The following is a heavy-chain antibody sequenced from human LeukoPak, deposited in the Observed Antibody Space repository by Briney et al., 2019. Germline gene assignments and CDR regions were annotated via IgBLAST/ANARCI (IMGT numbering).Heavy chain of an antibody. CDR1: GFTFSTYS. J-gene: IGHJ4*02. CDR2: IFPSGDTT. D-gene: IGHD5-12*01. V-gene: IGHV3-23*01. Sequence: PGGSLRLSCAASGFTFSTYSMSWVRRAPGKGLEWVSLIFPSGDTTYYANSVKGRFTISRDNSKNTLYLQMHSLRAEDTAVYYCAKDQRPDSGCDTDYWGQGTLVTVSS. CDR3: AKDQRPDSGCDTDY.